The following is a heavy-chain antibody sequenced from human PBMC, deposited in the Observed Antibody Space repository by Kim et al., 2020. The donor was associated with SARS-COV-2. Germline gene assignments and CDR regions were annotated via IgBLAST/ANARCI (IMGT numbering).Heavy chain of an antibody. CDR3: AKVRGGWYYFDY. D-gene: IGHD6-19*01. J-gene: IGHJ4*02. Sequence: YYADTGKGQFTISRDNTKKTLYLQMNSLRAEDTAVYDCAKVRGGWYYFDYWGQGTLVTVSS. V-gene: IGHV3-23*01.